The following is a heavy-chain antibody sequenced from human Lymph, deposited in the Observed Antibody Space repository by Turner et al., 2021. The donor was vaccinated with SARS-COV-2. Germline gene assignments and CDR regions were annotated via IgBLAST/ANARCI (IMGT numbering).Heavy chain of an antibody. D-gene: IGHD1-26*01. CDR3: ARRPGGNFDY. V-gene: IGHV4-39*01. Sequence: QLQLEESGPGLVRPSETLSLTCSVSVGSISSQTDYWDWIRQAPGTGLKWIGSIYYSGSTYYNPSLKILLTMSVDTSKNQFSLNLGSVTAADTAVYYCARRPGGNFDYWGQGALVIVSS. J-gene: IGHJ4*02. CDR1: VGSISSQTDY. CDR2: IYYSGST.